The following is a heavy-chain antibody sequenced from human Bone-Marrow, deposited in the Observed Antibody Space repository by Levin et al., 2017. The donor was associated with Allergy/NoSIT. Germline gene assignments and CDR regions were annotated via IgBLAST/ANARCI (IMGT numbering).Heavy chain of an antibody. CDR2: INHSGST. V-gene: IGHV4-34*01. J-gene: IGHJ6*03. Sequence: SETLSLTCAVYGGSFSDDQWSWIRQSPGKGLEWIGEINHSGSTNYNPSLKSRVTLSLDTPKNQFSLNLSSVTAADTAVYYCARVSKNYYYYYMDVWGKRTTVTVSS. CDR1: GGSFSDDQ. CDR3: ARVSKNYYYYYMDV.